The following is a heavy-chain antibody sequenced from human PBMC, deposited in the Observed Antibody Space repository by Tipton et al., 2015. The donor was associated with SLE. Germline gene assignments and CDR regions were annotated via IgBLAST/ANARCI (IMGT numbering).Heavy chain of an antibody. J-gene: IGHJ5*02. V-gene: IGHV4-61*02. CDR2: FSFIGST. CDR1: GDSIATAGYY. CDR3: AREVRSPGTWFDP. Sequence: TLSLTCTVSGDSIATAGYYWSWIRQPAGKGLEWIGRFSFIGSTNYNPSLKSRVTISLDTSKNEFSLRLSSVAAADTAVYYCAREVRSPGTWFDPWGQGTLVTVSS.